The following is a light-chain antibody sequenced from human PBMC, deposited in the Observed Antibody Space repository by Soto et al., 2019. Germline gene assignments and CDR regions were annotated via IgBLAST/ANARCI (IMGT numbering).Light chain of an antibody. CDR1: SSNIGNNY. V-gene: IGLV1-51*01. Sequence: QSVLTQPPSLSAAPGQKVTISCSGSSSNIGNNYVSWYQQLPGTAPKLLIYDNNKRPSGIPDRFSGSKSGTSATLGITGLQTGDEADYYCGTWDSSLSAYVFGTGTQLTVL. J-gene: IGLJ1*01. CDR2: DNN. CDR3: GTWDSSLSAYV.